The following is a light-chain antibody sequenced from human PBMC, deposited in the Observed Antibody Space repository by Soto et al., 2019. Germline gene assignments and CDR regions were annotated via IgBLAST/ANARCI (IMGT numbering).Light chain of an antibody. CDR3: QQYNNWPET. CDR2: GAS. V-gene: IGKV3D-15*01. Sequence: EIVMTQSPATLSVSPGERATLSCRASQSVSSNLAWYQQKPGQAPRLLIYGASIRATDIPARFSGSGSGTEFTLTISSLQSEDFAVYYCQQYNNWPETFGQGTKVEIK. CDR1: QSVSSN. J-gene: IGKJ1*01.